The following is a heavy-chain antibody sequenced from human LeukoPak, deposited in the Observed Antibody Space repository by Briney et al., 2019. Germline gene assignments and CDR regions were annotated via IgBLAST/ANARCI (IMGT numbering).Heavy chain of an antibody. CDR1: GGSISSGGYY. J-gene: IGHJ3*02. V-gene: IGHV4-31*03. CDR2: IYYSGST. D-gene: IGHD4-23*01. Sequence: SQTLSLTCTVSGGSISSGGYYWSWIRQHPGKGLEWIGYIYYSGSTYYNPSLKSRVTISVDTSKNQFSLKLSSVTAADTAVYYCARDELLIHAFDIRGQGTMVTVSS. CDR3: ARDELLIHAFDI.